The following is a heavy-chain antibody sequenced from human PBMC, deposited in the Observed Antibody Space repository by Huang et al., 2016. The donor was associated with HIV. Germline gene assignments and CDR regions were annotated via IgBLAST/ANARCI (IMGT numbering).Heavy chain of an antibody. J-gene: IGHJ3*02. V-gene: IGHV3-48*01. D-gene: IGHD3-10*01. CDR1: GFTFSTYN. CDR3: ARFGSYYYGSGSYLDAFDI. Sequence: EVQLMESGGGLVQPGGSLRLSCAASGFTFSTYNMNWVRQAPGKWLEWVAYITSSSGSIYYADSGKGRFTISRDNAKNSLYLQMNSLRAEDTAVYYCARFGSYYYGSGSYLDAFDIWGQGTMVTVSS. CDR2: ITSSSGSI.